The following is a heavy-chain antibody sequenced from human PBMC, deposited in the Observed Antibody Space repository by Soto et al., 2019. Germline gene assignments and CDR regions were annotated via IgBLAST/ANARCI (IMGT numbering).Heavy chain of an antibody. D-gene: IGHD5-12*01. CDR1: GFTFSNAW. J-gene: IGHJ3*02. CDR2: IKSKTDGGTT. CDR3: TTLTGYSGYDPWAFDI. Sequence: EVQLVESGGGLVKPGGSLRLSCAASGFTFSNAWMSWVRQAPGKGLEWVGRIKSKTDGGTTDYAAPVKGRFTISRDDSKNTLYLQMNSLKTEDTAVYYCTTLTGYSGYDPWAFDIWGQGTMVTVSS. V-gene: IGHV3-15*01.